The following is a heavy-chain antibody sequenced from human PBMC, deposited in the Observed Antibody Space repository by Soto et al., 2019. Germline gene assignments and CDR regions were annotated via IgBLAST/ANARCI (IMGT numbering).Heavy chain of an antibody. CDR1: GFSFSAYW. V-gene: IGHV3-7*01. Sequence: EVQLVESGGGLVQPGGSLRLSCEASGFSFSAYWMSWVRQAPGQGLECVANIKQDGSEQYYVDSVKGRFTISRNNAKNSLYLQMNSLRAEDTAVFYCARDFDVWGRGTLVTVSS. J-gene: IGHJ2*01. CDR2: IKQDGSEQ. CDR3: ARDFDV.